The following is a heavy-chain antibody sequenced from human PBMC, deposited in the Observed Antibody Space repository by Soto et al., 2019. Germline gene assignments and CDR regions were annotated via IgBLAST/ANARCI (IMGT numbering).Heavy chain of an antibody. CDR2: ISSSSSYT. J-gene: IGHJ6*02. D-gene: IGHD1-7*01. V-gene: IGHV3-11*06. CDR3: ARGGGTTGLGYYYYGMDV. Sequence: GGSLRLSCAASGFTFSDYYMSWIRQAPGKGLEWVSYISSSSSYTNYADSVKGRFTISRDNAKNSLYLQMNSLRAEDTAVYYCARGGGTTGLGYYYYGMDVWGQGTTVTVSS. CDR1: GFTFSDYY.